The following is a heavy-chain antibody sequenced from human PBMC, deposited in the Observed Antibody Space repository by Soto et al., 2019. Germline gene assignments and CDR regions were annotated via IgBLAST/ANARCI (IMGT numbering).Heavy chain of an antibody. Sequence: QVQLVESGGGVVQPGRSLRLSCAGSGFMFGDHGMHWVRQAPGKGLEWVAVIGFDGNNIYYADSVKGRFIISRDNSKSTVYLTMNSLRPEDTVVDYCANKLYDISSGHWGQGTLVTVSS. CDR1: GFMFGDHG. D-gene: IGHD6-6*01. V-gene: IGHV3-33*08. CDR2: IGFDGNNI. CDR3: ANKLYDISSGH. J-gene: IGHJ1*01.